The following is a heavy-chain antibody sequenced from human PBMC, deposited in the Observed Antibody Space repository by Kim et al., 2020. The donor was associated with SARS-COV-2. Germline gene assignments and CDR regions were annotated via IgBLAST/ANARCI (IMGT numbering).Heavy chain of an antibody. CDR2: INHSGST. J-gene: IGHJ4*02. D-gene: IGHD5-18*01. CDR1: GGSFSGYY. Sequence: SETLSLTCAVYGGSFSGYYWSWIRQPPGKGLEWIGEINHSGSTNYNPSLKSRVTISVDTSKNQFSLKLSSVTAADTAVYYCARAWSGLQLWFPRRPFDYWGQGTLVTVSS. V-gene: IGHV4-34*01. CDR3: ARAWSGLQLWFPRRPFDY.